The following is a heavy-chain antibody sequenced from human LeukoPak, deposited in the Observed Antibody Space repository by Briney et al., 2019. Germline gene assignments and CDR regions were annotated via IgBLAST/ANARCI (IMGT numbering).Heavy chain of an antibody. CDR2: IGTGGDT. V-gene: IGHV3-13*01. D-gene: IGHD1/OR15-1a*01. Sequence: GGSLRLSCAASGYTFSRYDMHWVRQATGKGLEWVSAIGTGGDTYYPASVKGRFTISRENAKISLYLQMNSLRVEDTAVYYCVRQGTPHGNFDYWGQGTLVTVSS. CDR3: VRQGTPHGNFDY. CDR1: GYTFSRYD. J-gene: IGHJ4*02.